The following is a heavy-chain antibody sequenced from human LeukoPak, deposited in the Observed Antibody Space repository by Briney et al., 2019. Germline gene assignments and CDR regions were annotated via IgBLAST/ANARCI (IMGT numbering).Heavy chain of an antibody. J-gene: IGHJ6*02. Sequence: SETLSLTCTVSGGSISNYYWSWIRQPPGKGLEWIGYIYYSGSTNYNPSLKSRVTISVDTSKNQFSLKLTSVTAADTAVYYCARDRRYYDSSGTVYFDAMDVWGQGTTVTVSS. CDR3: ARDRRYYDSSGTVYFDAMDV. V-gene: IGHV4-59*01. CDR2: IYYSGST. CDR1: GGSISNYY. D-gene: IGHD3-22*01.